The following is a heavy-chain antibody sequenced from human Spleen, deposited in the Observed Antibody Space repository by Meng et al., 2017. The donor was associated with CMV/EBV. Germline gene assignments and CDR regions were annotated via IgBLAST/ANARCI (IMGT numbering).Heavy chain of an antibody. CDR2: ITYDGNNK. Sequence: GGSLRLSCAASGFTFSNHAMHWVRQAPGKGLEWVATITYDGNNKFYPDSVKGRFTISRDNSKNTLYLHMSSLKPDDTAVYYCARNPGIQAFLDYWGQGTLVTVSS. D-gene: IGHD5-18*01. V-gene: IGHV3-30-3*01. CDR3: ARNPGIQAFLDY. J-gene: IGHJ4*02. CDR1: GFTFSNHA.